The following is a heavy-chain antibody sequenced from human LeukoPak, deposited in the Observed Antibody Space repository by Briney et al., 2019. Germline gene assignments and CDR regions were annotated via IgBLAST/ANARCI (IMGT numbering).Heavy chain of an antibody. V-gene: IGHV3-23*01. J-gene: IGHJ4*02. CDR2: IRGSGGST. Sequence: GGSLRLSCAASGFTFSNYGMSWVRQAPGKGLEWVSAIRGSGGSTYYADSVKGRFTISRDNSKNTLYLQMNSLRAEDTAVYYCAKGQRRLLPDYWGQGTLVTVSS. CDR1: GFTFSNYG. D-gene: IGHD6-25*01. CDR3: AKGQRRLLPDY.